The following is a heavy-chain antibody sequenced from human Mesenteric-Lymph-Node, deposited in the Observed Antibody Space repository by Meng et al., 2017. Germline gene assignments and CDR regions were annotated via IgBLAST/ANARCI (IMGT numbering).Heavy chain of an antibody. V-gene: IGHV1-69*05. CDR3: ARESFSYGGNSGYYYYGMDV. Sequence: SVKVSCKASGGTFSSYAISWVRQAPGQGLEWMGGIIPIFGTANYAQKFQGRVTITTDESTSTAYMELSSLRSEDTAVYYCARESFSYGGNSGYYYYGMDVWGQGTTVTVSS. D-gene: IGHD4-23*01. J-gene: IGHJ6*02. CDR2: IIPIFGTA. CDR1: GGTFSSYA.